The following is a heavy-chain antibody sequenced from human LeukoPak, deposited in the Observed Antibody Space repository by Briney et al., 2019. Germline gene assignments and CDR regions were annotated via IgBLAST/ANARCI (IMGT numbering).Heavy chain of an antibody. CDR3: SRGPIQLWVHNGVDV. Sequence: GGSLRLSCITPALYFGYHAMTWVRQPPGNCLEWVGFIRCKAYRGTTEYAASVKGRFTISRDDSKSVVYLQMNSLKSEDTAVYYCSRGPIQLWVHNGVDVWGQGTTVTVSS. V-gene: IGHV3-49*04. CDR1: ALYFGYHA. CDR2: IRCKAYRGTT. J-gene: IGHJ6*02. D-gene: IGHD5-18*01.